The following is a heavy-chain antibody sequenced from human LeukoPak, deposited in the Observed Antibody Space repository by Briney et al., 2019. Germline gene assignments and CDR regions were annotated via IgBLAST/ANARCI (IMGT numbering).Heavy chain of an antibody. J-gene: IGHJ4*02. D-gene: IGHD4-17*01. CDR2: ISSSSSYI. Sequence: PGGSLRLSCAASGFTFSSYSMNWVRQAPGKGLEWVSSISSSSSYIYYADSVKGRFTTSRDNAKNSLYLQMNSLRAEDTAVYYCARARPNYGDPGEVQSAPLDYWGQGTLVTVSS. CDR3: ARARPNYGDPGEVQSAPLDY. CDR1: GFTFSSYS. V-gene: IGHV3-21*01.